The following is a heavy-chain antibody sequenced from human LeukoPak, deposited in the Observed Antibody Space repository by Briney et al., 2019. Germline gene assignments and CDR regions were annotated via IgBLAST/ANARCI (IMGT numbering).Heavy chain of an antibody. CDR1: GYTFTSYG. CDR2: ISAYNGNT. D-gene: IGHD1-26*01. V-gene: IGHV1-18*01. CDR3: ARGSRGYFDY. Sequence: ASVKVSCKASGYTFTSYGISWVRQAPGQGLEWMGWISAYNGNTNYAQKLQGRVPKPTATSTSTAYMELRSLRSDDPAVYYCARGSRGYFDYWGQGTLVTVSS. J-gene: IGHJ4*02.